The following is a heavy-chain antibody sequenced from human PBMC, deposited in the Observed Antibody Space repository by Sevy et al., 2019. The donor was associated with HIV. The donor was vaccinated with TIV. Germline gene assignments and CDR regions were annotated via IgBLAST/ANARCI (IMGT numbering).Heavy chain of an antibody. Sequence: SETLSLTCAVYGGSFSGYYWSWIRQPPGKGLEWIGEINHSGSTNYNPSLKSRVTISVDTSKNQCSLKLSSVTAADTAVYYCARGSGYCRNFDYWGQGTLVTVSS. D-gene: IGHD2-15*01. CDR2: INHSGST. CDR3: ARGSGYCRNFDY. V-gene: IGHV4-34*01. CDR1: GGSFSGYY. J-gene: IGHJ4*02.